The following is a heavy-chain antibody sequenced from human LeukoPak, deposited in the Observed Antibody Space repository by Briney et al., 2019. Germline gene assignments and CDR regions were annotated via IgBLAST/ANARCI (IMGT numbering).Heavy chain of an antibody. CDR2: INHSGST. V-gene: IGHV4-34*01. D-gene: IGHD3-10*01. J-gene: IGHJ4*02. CDR1: GGSFSGYY. Sequence: SETLSLTCAVYGGSFSGYYWSWIRQPPGKGLEWIGEINHSGSTNYNPSLKSRVTISVDTSKNQFSLKLSSVTAADTAVYYCARWKYYYGSGPIFDYWGQGILVTVSS. CDR3: ARWKYYYGSGPIFDY.